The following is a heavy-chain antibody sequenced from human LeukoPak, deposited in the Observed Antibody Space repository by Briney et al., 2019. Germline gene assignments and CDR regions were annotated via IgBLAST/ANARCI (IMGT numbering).Heavy chain of an antibody. CDR1: GFTFSSYG. Sequence: GGSLRLSCAASGFTFSSYGMHWVRQAPGKGLEWVAVISYDGSNKYYADSVKGRFTISRDNSKNTPYLQMNSLRAEDTAVYYCARDWKRITMVRGVINWGQGTLVTVSS. V-gene: IGHV3-30*03. D-gene: IGHD3-10*01. CDR2: ISYDGSNK. CDR3: ARDWKRITMVRGVIN. J-gene: IGHJ4*02.